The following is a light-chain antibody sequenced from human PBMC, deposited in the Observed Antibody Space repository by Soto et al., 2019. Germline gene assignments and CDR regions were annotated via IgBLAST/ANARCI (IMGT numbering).Light chain of an antibody. J-gene: IGKJ5*01. CDR2: GSS. CDR3: QQYGSCPQST. Sequence: EIVLTQSPGTLSLSPGERASLSCRASQAVGGTYLAWYQHKPGQAPRLLISGSSNRAAGMADRFGGSGCGTEFTPPISSLVPEDFAVYYCQQYGSCPQSTFGQGTRLEIK. CDR1: QAVGGTY. V-gene: IGKV3-20*01.